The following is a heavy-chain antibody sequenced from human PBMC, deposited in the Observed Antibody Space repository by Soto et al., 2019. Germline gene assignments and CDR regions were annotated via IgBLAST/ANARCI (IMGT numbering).Heavy chain of an antibody. J-gene: IGHJ6*02. Sequence: ASVKVSCKASGGTFSSYAISWVRQAPGQGLEWMGGIIPIFGTANYAQKFQGRVTITADESTSTAYMELSSLRSEDTAVYYCARDIVVVVAATDYYYYYGMDVWGQGTTVTV. D-gene: IGHD2-15*01. V-gene: IGHV1-69*13. CDR2: IIPIFGTA. CDR3: ARDIVVVVAATDYYYYYGMDV. CDR1: GGTFSSYA.